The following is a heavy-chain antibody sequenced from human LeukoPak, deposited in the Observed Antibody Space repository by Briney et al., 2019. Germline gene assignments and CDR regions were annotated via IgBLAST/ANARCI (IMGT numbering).Heavy chain of an antibody. D-gene: IGHD1-26*01. Sequence: GRSLRPSWAASGFTSSSIAMWWVRHAPGEGLEWVGVILSNGSNAAYGDSVKGRFSISRDNAKYTLYLQMNSLRAEDAAVYYCATGRSALDYWGQGTLVTVSS. CDR3: ATGRSALDY. J-gene: IGHJ4*02. CDR2: ILSNGSNA. CDR1: GFTSSSIA. V-gene: IGHV3-30-3*02.